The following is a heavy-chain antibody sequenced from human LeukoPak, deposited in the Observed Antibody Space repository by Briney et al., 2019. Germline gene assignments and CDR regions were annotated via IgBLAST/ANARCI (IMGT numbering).Heavy chain of an antibody. CDR2: INAYDNT. CDR1: GYTFATYA. V-gene: IGHV1-3*01. CDR3: ARDQEGFDY. J-gene: IGHJ4*02. Sequence: ASVKVSCKASGYTFATYAIHWVRQAPGQRLEWMGWINAYDNTKYSQKFQGRATVTRDTSASTVHMELSGLRSEDTAVYYCARDQEGFDYWGQGTLVTVSS.